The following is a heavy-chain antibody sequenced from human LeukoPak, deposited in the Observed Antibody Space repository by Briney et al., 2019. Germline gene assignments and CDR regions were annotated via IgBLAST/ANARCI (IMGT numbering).Heavy chain of an antibody. CDR2: INPNSGGT. D-gene: IGHD1-26*01. J-gene: IGHJ3*02. CDR3: ARDVGPVGATVTGAFDI. CDR1: GYTFTGYY. Sequence: VKVSCKASGYTFTGYYMHWVRQAPGQGLEWMGWINPNSGGTNYAQKFQGWVTMTRDTSISTAYMELSRLRSDDTAVYYCARDVGPVGATVTGAFDIWGQGTMVTVSS. V-gene: IGHV1-2*04.